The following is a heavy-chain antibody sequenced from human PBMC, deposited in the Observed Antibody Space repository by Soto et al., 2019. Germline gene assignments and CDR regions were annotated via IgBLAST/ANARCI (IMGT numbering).Heavy chain of an antibody. CDR3: ARHSCSGGSCYYYYYYMDV. CDR1: GGSISSSSYY. V-gene: IGHV4-39*01. J-gene: IGHJ6*03. Sequence: PSETLSLTCTVSGGSISSSSYYWGWIRQPPGKGLEWIGSIYYSGSTYYNPSLKSRVTISVDTSKNQFSLKLSSVTAADTAVYYCARHSCSGGSCYYYYYYMDVWGKGTTVTVSS. CDR2: IYYSGST. D-gene: IGHD2-15*01.